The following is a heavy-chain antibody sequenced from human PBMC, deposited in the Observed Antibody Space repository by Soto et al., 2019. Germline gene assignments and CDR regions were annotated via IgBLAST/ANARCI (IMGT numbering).Heavy chain of an antibody. V-gene: IGHV4-59*01. D-gene: IGHD2-2*01. CDR1: GASITSYY. CDR3: XXXXXGXCSSTTCLNWFDP. Sequence: QVLLQESGPGLVKPSETLSLTCSVSGASITSYYWSWIRQPPGKGLEWIGYIYHSGSPSYNPSLKSRVTISVXXXKXXXXXXXXXXXXXXXXXXXXXXXXXGXCSSTTCLNWFDPWGQGTLVTVSS. J-gene: IGHJ5*02. CDR2: IYHSGSP.